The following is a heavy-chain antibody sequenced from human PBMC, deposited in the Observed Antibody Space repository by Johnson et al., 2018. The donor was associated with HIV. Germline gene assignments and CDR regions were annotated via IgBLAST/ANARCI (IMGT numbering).Heavy chain of an antibody. Sequence: QVQLVESGGGVVQPGRSLRLSCAASGFTFSSYGMHWVRQAPGKGLEWVAVIWYDGSNKYYADSVKGRFTISRDNSKNTLYLQMNSLRAEDTAVYYCAKLRFSEGIVGAGRDAFDIWAKGQWSPSLQ. D-gene: IGHD1-26*01. J-gene: IGHJ3*02. V-gene: IGHV3-33*06. CDR2: IWYDGSNK. CDR1: GFTFSSYG. CDR3: AKLRFSEGIVGAGRDAFDI.